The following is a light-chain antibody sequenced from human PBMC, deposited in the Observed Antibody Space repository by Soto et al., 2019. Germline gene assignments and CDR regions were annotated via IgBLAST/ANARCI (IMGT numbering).Light chain of an antibody. CDR2: AAS. J-gene: IGKJ1*01. Sequence: DIQMTQSPSSLSASVGDRVTITCRASQSISSNLNWYQQKPGEAPKLLIYAASTLQSGVPSRFSGGGSGTDFTLTIGSLQPEDFTTYYCQQTYSTPRGTFGQGTKVEIK. V-gene: IGKV1-39*01. CDR1: QSISSN. CDR3: QQTYSTPRGT.